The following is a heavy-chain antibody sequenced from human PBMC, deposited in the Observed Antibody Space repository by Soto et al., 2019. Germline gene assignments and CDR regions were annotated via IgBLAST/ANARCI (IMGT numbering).Heavy chain of an antibody. CDR2: IWYDGSNK. V-gene: IGHV3-33*01. CDR1: GFTFSSYG. J-gene: IGHJ4*02. CDR3: ARECSSSWYYFDY. Sequence: PGGLLRLSCAASGFTFSSYGMHWVRQAPGKGLEWVAVIWYDGSNKYYADSVKGRFTISRDNSKNTLYLQMNSLRAGDTAVYYCARECSSSWYYFDYWGQGTLVTVS. D-gene: IGHD6-13*01.